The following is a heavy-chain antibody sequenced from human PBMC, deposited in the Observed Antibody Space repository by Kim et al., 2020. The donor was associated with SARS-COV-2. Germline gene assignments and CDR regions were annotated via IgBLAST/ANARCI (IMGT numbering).Heavy chain of an antibody. J-gene: IGHJ4*02. Sequence: SETLSLTCAVYGGSFSGYYWSWIRQPPGKGLEWIGEINHSGSTNYNPSLKSRVTISVDTSKNQFSLKLSSVTAADTAVYYCARGFRLTLVGHPFDYWGQGTLVTVSS. D-gene: IGHD3-16*01. CDR3: ARGFRLTLVGHPFDY. CDR1: GGSFSGYY. CDR2: INHSGST. V-gene: IGHV4-34*01.